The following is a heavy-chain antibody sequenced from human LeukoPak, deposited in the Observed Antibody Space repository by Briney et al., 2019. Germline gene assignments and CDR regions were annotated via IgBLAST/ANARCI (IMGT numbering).Heavy chain of an antibody. Sequence: PGGSLRLSCAASGFTFSSYSMNWVRQAPGKGLEWVSYISSRGTTIYYADSMKGRFTISRDNAKNSLDLQMNSLRAEDTAIYYCARVLDSSGDDAFDIWGQGTMVTVSS. CDR3: ARVLDSSGDDAFDI. CDR2: ISSRGTTI. D-gene: IGHD3-22*01. V-gene: IGHV3-48*01. J-gene: IGHJ3*02. CDR1: GFTFSSYS.